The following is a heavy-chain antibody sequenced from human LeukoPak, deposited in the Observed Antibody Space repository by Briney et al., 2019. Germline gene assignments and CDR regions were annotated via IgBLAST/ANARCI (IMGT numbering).Heavy chain of an antibody. V-gene: IGHV3-33*06. CDR3: AKGRESTGLFDY. Sequence: GGSLRLSCAASGFTFSSYGMHWVRQAPGKGLEWVAVIWYDGSNKYYADSVKGRFTISRDNSKNTLYVQMNSLRADDTAVYYCAKGRESTGLFDYWGQGTLVTVSS. CDR2: IWYDGSNK. D-gene: IGHD1-26*01. CDR1: GFTFSSYG. J-gene: IGHJ4*02.